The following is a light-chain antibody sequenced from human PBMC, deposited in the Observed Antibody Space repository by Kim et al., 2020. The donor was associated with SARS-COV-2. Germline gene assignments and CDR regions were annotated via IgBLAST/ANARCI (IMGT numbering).Light chain of an antibody. CDR3: TSYAGSNNLGV. CDR1: SSDVGGYNY. CDR2: EVS. V-gene: IGLV2-8*01. Sequence: QSGTISCTGTSSDVGGYNYVSWYQQHPGKAPKVMIYEVSKRPSGVPDRFSGSKSGNTASLTVSGLQAEDEADYYCTSYAGSNNLGVFGTGTKVTVL. J-gene: IGLJ1*01.